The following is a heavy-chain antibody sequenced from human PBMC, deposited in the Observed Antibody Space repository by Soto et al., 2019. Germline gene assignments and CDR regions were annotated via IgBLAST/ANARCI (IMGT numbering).Heavy chain of an antibody. CDR2: IWYDGSNK. CDR3: ARDGGVVITYYFDY. V-gene: IGHV3-33*01. Sequence: PGGSLRLSCAASGFTFSSYGMHWVRQAPGKGLEWVAVIWYDGSNKYYADSVKGRFTISRDNSKNTLYLQMNSLRAEDTAVYYCARDGGVVITYYFDYWGQGTLVTVSS. J-gene: IGHJ4*02. CDR1: GFTFSSYG. D-gene: IGHD3-3*01.